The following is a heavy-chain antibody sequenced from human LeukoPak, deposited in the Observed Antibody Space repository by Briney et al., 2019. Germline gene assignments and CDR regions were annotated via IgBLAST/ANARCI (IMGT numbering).Heavy chain of an antibody. Sequence: ASVKVSCKTSGYTFRDYYIHWVRQAPGQGLEWMGWINPTRDSTNYAPKFQGRVTMSREPFISTVYMEVSRLRSDDTAIYYCARDKLYGASDFWGQGTLVTVSS. CDR2: INPTRDST. CDR1: GYTFRDYY. CDR3: ARDKLYGASDF. V-gene: IGHV1-2*02. D-gene: IGHD4/OR15-4a*01. J-gene: IGHJ4*02.